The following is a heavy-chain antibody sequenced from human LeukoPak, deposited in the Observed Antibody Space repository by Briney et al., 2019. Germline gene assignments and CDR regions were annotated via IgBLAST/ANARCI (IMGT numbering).Heavy chain of an antibody. CDR2: INHIGST. V-gene: IGHV4-34*01. Sequence: PSETLSLTCAVYGGSFSGYYWSWIRQPPGKGLEWIGEINHIGSTNYNASLKSRVIISVDMSKNQFSLTLTSVTAADTAVYYCARGLSGGYYGDYFDFWGQGTLVTVSS. J-gene: IGHJ4*02. CDR1: GGSFSGYY. CDR3: ARGLSGGYYGDYFDF. D-gene: IGHD1-26*01.